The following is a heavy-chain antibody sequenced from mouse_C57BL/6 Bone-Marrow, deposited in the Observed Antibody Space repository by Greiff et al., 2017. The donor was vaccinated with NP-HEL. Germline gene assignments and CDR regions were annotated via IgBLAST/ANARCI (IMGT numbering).Heavy chain of an antibody. V-gene: IGHV5-6*01. CDR3: ARHYGSSPYYFDY. CDR2: ISSGGSYT. CDR1: GFTFSSYG. J-gene: IGHJ2*01. Sequence: EVQGVESGGDLVKPGGSLKLSCAASGFTFSSYGMSWVRQTPDKRLEWVATISSGGSYTYYPDSVKGRFTISRDKAKNTLYLQMSSLKSEDTAMYYCARHYGSSPYYFDYWGQGTTLTVSS. D-gene: IGHD1-1*01.